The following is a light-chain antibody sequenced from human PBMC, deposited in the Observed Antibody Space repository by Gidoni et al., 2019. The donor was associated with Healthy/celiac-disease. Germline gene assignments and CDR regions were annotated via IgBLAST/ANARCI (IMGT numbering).Light chain of an antibody. CDR1: QSVSSN. CDR2: GAS. V-gene: IGKV3-15*01. Sequence: EIVMTQSPATLSVSPVERATLPCRASQSVSSNLAWYQQKPGQAPRLLIYGASTRATSITARFSGSRSGTEFSLTISSLQSEDFAVYYCQQYNNWRPLTFGGGTKVEIK. CDR3: QQYNNWRPLT. J-gene: IGKJ4*01.